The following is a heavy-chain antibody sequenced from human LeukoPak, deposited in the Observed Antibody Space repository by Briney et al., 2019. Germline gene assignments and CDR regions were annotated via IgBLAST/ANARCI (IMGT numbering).Heavy chain of an antibody. J-gene: IGHJ4*02. Sequence: PSDTLSLTCTVSGGSISSYSWSWIRQPPGKGLEWIGYIYYSGSTNYNPSLKGRATISIDTSKNQFSLKLCSVTAADTAVYYCAGTRDGQPYWGQGTLVTVSS. V-gene: IGHV4-59*08. D-gene: IGHD5-24*01. CDR1: GGSISSYS. CDR2: IYYSGST. CDR3: AGTRDGQPY.